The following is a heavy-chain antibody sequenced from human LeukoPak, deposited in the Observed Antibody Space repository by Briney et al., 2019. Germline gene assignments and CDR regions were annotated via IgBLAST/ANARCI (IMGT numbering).Heavy chain of an antibody. J-gene: IGHJ4*02. Sequence: SDTLSLTCTVSGGSISSYYWSWIRQPPGTGLEWIGYIFYSGSSNHNPSLKSRVTISVDTSKNQFSLRLSSVTAADTAVFYCARGVRRPLNVGVTHFDFWGQGTLVTVFS. CDR2: IFYSGSS. CDR1: GGSISSYY. D-gene: IGHD3-10*02. V-gene: IGHV4-59*07. CDR3: ARGVRRPLNVGVTHFDF.